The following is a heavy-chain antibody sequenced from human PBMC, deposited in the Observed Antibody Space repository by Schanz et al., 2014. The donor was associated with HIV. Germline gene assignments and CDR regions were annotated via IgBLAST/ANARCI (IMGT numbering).Heavy chain of an antibody. CDR1: GFNFNSYG. CDR2: ISYDGSRK. V-gene: IGHV3-30*03. Sequence: VQLVESGGGVVQPGRSLRLSCVASGFNFNSYGMHWVRQAPGKGLEWVAVISYDGSRKHFADSVKGRFTISRDNSKNTLYLQMKSLRAEDTAVYYCARCLGAPYYDFRSGYYKGVIYYGMDVWGQGTTVTVSS. D-gene: IGHD3-3*01. J-gene: IGHJ6*02. CDR3: ARCLGAPYYDFRSGYYKGVIYYGMDV.